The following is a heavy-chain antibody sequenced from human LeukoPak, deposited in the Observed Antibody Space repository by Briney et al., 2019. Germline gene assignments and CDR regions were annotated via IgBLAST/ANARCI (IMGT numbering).Heavy chain of an antibody. D-gene: IGHD5-12*01. J-gene: IGHJ6*03. Sequence: PGGSLRLSCAASGFTFSSSWMHWVRQAPGKGLVWVSRVNSDGTGTTYADSVEGRFTISRDNAKNTLYLQMNSLRAEDTAIYYCIRTLIVATSPYMDVWGKGTTVTVSS. CDR3: IRTLIVATSPYMDV. CDR1: GFTFSSSW. V-gene: IGHV3-74*01. CDR2: VNSDGTGT.